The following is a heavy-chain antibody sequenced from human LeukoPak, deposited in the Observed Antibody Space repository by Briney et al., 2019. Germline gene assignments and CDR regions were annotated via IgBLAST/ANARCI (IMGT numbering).Heavy chain of an antibody. CDR3: ARDHGVVVGLFDP. D-gene: IGHD2-21*01. CDR2: ISYDGSNK. J-gene: IGHJ5*02. Sequence: PGGSLRLSCAASGFTFSSYAMHWVRQAPGKGLEWVAVISYDGSNKYYADSVKGRFTISRDNSKNTLYLQMNSLRAEDTAVYYCARDHGVVVGLFDPWGQGTLVTVSS. V-gene: IGHV3-30*04. CDR1: GFTFSSYA.